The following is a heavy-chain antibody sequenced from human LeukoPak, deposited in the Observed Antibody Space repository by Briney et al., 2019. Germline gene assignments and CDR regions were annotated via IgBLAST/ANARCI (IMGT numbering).Heavy chain of an antibody. CDR3: ARAEYSGSYPLDY. D-gene: IGHD1-26*01. V-gene: IGHV4-34*01. CDR1: GGSFSGYY. J-gene: IGHJ4*02. CDR2: INHSGST. Sequence: SETLSLTCAVYGGSFSGYYWSWIRQPPVKGLEWIGEINHSGSTNYNPSLKSRVTISVDTSKNQFSLKLSSVTAADTAVYYCARAEYSGSYPLDYWGQGTLVTVSS.